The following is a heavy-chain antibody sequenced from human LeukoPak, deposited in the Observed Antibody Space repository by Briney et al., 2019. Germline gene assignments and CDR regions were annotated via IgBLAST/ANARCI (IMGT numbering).Heavy chain of an antibody. Sequence: GGSLRLSCAASGFTFSSYSMNWVRQAPGKGLEWLSGISGSGNGTYYADSVKGRFIISRDNSKNMVYLQMNSLTVEDTATYYCAKRTMSAFDSWGQGTLLIVSS. CDR2: ISGSGNGT. D-gene: IGHD5-24*01. J-gene: IGHJ4*02. CDR3: AKRTMSAFDS. CDR1: GFTFSSYS. V-gene: IGHV3-23*01.